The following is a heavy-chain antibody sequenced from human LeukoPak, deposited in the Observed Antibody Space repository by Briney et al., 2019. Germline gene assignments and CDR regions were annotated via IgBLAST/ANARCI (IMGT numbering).Heavy chain of an antibody. CDR1: GFTFSSYS. CDR3: ARDSGYYYDSSGD. V-gene: IGHV3-48*01. J-gene: IGHJ4*02. Sequence: GGSLRLSCAASGFTFSSYSMNWVRQAPGKGLEWVSYISSSSTIYYADSVKGRFTISRDNDKNSLYLQMNSLRAEDTAVYYCARDSGYYYDSSGDWGQGTLVTVSS. CDR2: ISSSSTI. D-gene: IGHD3-22*01.